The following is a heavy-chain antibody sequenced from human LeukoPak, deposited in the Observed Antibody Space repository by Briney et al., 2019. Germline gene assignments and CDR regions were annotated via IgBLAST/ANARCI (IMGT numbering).Heavy chain of an antibody. Sequence: GGSLRLSCAASGFSCGSYWMTWVRQAPGKGLEWVANIKQDGSEKFYVDSVRGRFTISRDNAKNSLYLQMNSLRAEDTAVYYCAREISSWYRTEGRFDPWGQGTLVTVSS. CDR2: IKQDGSEK. CDR1: GFSCGSYW. D-gene: IGHD6-13*01. V-gene: IGHV3-7*01. J-gene: IGHJ5*02. CDR3: AREISSWYRTEGRFDP.